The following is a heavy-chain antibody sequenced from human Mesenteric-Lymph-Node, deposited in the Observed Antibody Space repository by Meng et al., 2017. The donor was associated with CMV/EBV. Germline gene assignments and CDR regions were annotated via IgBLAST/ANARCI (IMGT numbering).Heavy chain of an antibody. CDR2: INPSGGAT. J-gene: IGHJ5*02. CDR3: ARGRHYDILSGRGDWFDP. CDR1: FTRHL. V-gene: IGHV1-46*01. Sequence: FTRHLIHCIRPAPGQGTEWMGMINPSGGATTYAQKFQGRVTMTRVTSTSTVYMELNSLRSEDTAVYYCARGRHYDILSGRGDWFDPWGEGTLVTVSS. D-gene: IGHD3-9*01.